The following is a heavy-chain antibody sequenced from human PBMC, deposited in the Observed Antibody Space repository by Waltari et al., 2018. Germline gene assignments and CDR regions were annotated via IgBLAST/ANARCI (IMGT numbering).Heavy chain of an antibody. CDR2: IYHSGST. CDR3: ARDKGCSGGSCYSGWFDP. J-gene: IGHJ5*02. Sequence: QLQLQESGSGLVKPSQTLSLTCAVSGGSISSGGYSWSWIRQPPGKGLEWIGYIYHSGSTYYNPSLKSRVTISVDRSKNQFSLKLSSVTAADTAVYYCARDKGCSGGSCYSGWFDPWGQGTLVTVSS. D-gene: IGHD2-15*01. CDR1: GGSISSGGYS. V-gene: IGHV4-30-2*01.